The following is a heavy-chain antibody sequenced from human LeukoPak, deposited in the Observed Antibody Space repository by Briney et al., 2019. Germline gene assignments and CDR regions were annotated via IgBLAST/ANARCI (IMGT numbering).Heavy chain of an antibody. CDR1: GGSISSYY. V-gene: IGHV4-4*09. Sequence: SETLSLTCTVSGGSISSYYWSWIRQPPGKGLEWIGYIYTSGSTNYNPSLKSRVTISVDTSKNQFSLKLSSVTAADTAVYYCARHTLDTNWFDLWGRGTLVTVSS. D-gene: IGHD2-15*01. CDR3: ARHTLDTNWFDL. CDR2: IYTSGST. J-gene: IGHJ5*02.